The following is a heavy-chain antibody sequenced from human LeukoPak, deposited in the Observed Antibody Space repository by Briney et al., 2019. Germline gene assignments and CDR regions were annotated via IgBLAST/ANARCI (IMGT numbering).Heavy chain of an antibody. CDR1: GYMFIGYY. CDR2: INPNSGGT. V-gene: IGHV1-2*02. J-gene: IGHJ3*02. D-gene: IGHD3-22*01. Sequence: GASVKVSCKASGYMFIGYYIHWVRQAPGQGLEWMGWINPNSGGTNCAQKFRGRVTMTRAPSINTAYMEVISLASDDTAVYYCARDSSITTPRGGFDIWGQGTKVTVSS. CDR3: ARDSSITTPRGGFDI.